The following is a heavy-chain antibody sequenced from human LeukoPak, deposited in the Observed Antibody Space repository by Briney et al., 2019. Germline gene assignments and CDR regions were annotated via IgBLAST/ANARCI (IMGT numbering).Heavy chain of an antibody. Sequence: KSSETLSLTCTVSGGSISTYYWTWIRQPPGKGLEWIGHIYYSGSTNYNPPLKSRVTISVDTSKNQFSLKLNSVTAADTAVYYCARDPGFRWYFDLWGRGTLVTVSS. CDR1: GGSISTYY. D-gene: IGHD3-10*01. V-gene: IGHV4-59*01. CDR3: ARDPGFRWYFDL. CDR2: IYYSGST. J-gene: IGHJ2*01.